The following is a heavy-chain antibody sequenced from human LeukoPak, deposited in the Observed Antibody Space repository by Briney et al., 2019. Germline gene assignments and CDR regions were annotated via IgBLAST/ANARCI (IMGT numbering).Heavy chain of an antibody. CDR2: INAGNGNT. V-gene: IGHV1-3*01. D-gene: IGHD2-2*01. Sequence: ASVKVSCTASGYTFTSYAMHWVRQAPGQRLEWMGWINAGNGNTKYSQKFQGRVTITRDTSASTAYMELSSLRSEDTAVYYCAREGYCSSTSCSWTYYYYGMDVWGQGTTVTVSS. J-gene: IGHJ6*02. CDR1: GYTFTSYA. CDR3: AREGYCSSTSCSWTYYYYGMDV.